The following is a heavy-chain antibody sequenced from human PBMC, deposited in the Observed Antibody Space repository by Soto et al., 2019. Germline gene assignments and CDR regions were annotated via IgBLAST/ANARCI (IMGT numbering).Heavy chain of an antibody. J-gene: IGHJ4*02. V-gene: IGHV4-34*01. D-gene: IGHD3-22*01. CDR3: ASLYYDSSGYRFDY. Sequence: SETLSLTCAVYGGSFSGYYWSWIRQPPGKGLEWIGEINHSGSTNYNPSLKSRVTISVDTSKNQFSLKLSSVTAADTAVYYCASLYYDSSGYRFDYWGQGTLVTVSS. CDR2: INHSGST. CDR1: GGSFSGYY.